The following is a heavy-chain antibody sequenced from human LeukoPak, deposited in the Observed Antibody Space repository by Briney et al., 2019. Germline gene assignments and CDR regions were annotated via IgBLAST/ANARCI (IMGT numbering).Heavy chain of an antibody. CDR3: ARGDFIAVAGTDYYYGMDV. V-gene: IGHV1-8*01. D-gene: IGHD6-19*01. CDR2: MNPNSGNT. J-gene: IGHJ6*02. CDR1: GYTFTSYG. Sequence: ASVKVSCKASGYTFTSYGINWVRQATGQGLEWMRWMNPNSGNTGYAQKFQGRVTMTRNTSISTAYMELSSLRSEDTAVYYCARGDFIAVAGTDYYYGMDVWGQGTTVTVSS.